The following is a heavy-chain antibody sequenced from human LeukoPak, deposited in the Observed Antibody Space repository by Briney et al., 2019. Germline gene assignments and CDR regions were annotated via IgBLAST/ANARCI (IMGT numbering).Heavy chain of an antibody. CDR3: SRHEALPGDY. D-gene: IGHD2-21*02. V-gene: IGHV3-73*01. CDR1: GLTFSGST. J-gene: IGHJ4*02. CDR2: IRDKVYNYAT. Sequence: PGGSLRLSCAASGLTFSGSTMHWVRQASGKGLEWVGHIRDKVYNYATAYAASVKGRFTISRDDSKNTAYLQMNSLKTEDTAVYYCSRHEALPGDYWGQGTLVTV.